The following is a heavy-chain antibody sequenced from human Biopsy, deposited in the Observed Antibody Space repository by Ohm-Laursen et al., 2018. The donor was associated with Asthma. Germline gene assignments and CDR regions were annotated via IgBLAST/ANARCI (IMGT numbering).Heavy chain of an antibody. Sequence: PGTLSLTCTVSGGSMTPTSHYWDWIRQAPGKGPEWIGYISYGGKTSYNPSLKNRVTISRDTSKNQFSLRLTSVTAADTAVYFCARRITIFGVVQKDHGMDAWGQGTTVIVSS. J-gene: IGHJ6*02. CDR3: ARRITIFGVVQKDHGMDA. D-gene: IGHD3-3*01. CDR1: GGSMTPTSHY. CDR2: ISYGGKT. V-gene: IGHV4-39*01.